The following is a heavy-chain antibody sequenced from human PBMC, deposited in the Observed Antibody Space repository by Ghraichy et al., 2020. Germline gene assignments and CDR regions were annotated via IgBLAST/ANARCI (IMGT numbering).Heavy chain of an antibody. D-gene: IGHD3-22*01. V-gene: IGHV1-2*02. CDR3: ARVFRTNIDYYDSSGYYDY. Sequence: ASVKVSCKASGYTFTGYYMHWVRQAPGQGLEWMGWINPNSGGTNYAQKFQGRVTMTRDTSISTAYMELSRLRSDDAAVYYCARVFRTNIDYYDSSGYYDYWGQGTLVTVSS. CDR1: GYTFTGYY. J-gene: IGHJ4*02. CDR2: INPNSGGT.